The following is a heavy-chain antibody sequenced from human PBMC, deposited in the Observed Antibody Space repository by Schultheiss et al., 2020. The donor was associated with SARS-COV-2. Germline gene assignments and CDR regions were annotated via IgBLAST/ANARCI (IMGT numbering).Heavy chain of an antibody. Sequence: SETLSLTCTVSGGSISSGGYYWSWIRQPPGKGLEWIGYIYNSGSTNYNPSLKSRVTISVDTSKNQFSLKLSSVTAADTAVYYCARESYGSGSYISYYYYGMDVWGQGTTVTVSS. CDR3: ARESYGSGSYISYYYYGMDV. V-gene: IGHV4-31*03. D-gene: IGHD3-10*01. CDR1: GGSISSGGYY. CDR2: IYNSGST. J-gene: IGHJ6*02.